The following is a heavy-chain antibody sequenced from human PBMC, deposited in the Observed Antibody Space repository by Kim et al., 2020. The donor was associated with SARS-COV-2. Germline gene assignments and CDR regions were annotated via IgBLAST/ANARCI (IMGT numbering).Heavy chain of an antibody. CDR1: GASVTSPFYF. V-gene: IGHV4-31*11. D-gene: IGHD3-10*01. CDR2: IYYGGSI. Sequence: PSETLSLTCAVSGASVTSPFYFWNWIRQRPGRGLEWIGYIYYGGSIFYNPSHKSRLTISIDTSKNQFSLKLTSVTAADTAVYFCASGSKKLRWFGNILAPNYLDPWGRGTLVTVSS. J-gene: IGHJ5*02. CDR3: ASGSKKLRWFGNILAPNYLDP.